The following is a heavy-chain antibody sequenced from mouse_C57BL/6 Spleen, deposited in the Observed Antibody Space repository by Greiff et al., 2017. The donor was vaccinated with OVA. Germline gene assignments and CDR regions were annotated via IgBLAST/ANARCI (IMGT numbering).Heavy chain of an antibody. J-gene: IGHJ3*01. V-gene: IGHV1-80*01. CDR3: ATPPGSSPAWFAY. CDR1: GYAFSSYW. CDR2: IYPGDGDT. D-gene: IGHD1-1*01. Sequence: QVQLKQSGAELVKPGASVKISCKASGYAFSSYWMNWVKQRPGKGLEWIGQIYPGDGDTNYNGKFKGKATLTADKSSSTAYMQLSSLTSEDSAVSFCATPPGSSPAWFAYWGQGTLVTVSA.